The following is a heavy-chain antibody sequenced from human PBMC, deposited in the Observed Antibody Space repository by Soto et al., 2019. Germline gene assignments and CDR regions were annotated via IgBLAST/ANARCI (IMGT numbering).Heavy chain of an antibody. Sequence: EAQLLESGGTLVQPGGSRRLSGEAAGLNFRNDAMAWVRRAPGKGLEWVSTIAASVTYTYYADSVRGRFTISRDNSRSTVYLQMNTLRADDTAVYYCAIQNTAKRAFDVWGQGTVVTVSA. CDR3: AIQNTAKRAFDV. D-gene: IGHD2-21*02. J-gene: IGHJ3*01. CDR1: GLNFRNDA. V-gene: IGHV3-23*01. CDR2: IAASVTYT.